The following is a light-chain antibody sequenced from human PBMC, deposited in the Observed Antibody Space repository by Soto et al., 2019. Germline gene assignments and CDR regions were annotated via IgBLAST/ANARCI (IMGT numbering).Light chain of an antibody. CDR2: DAS. V-gene: IGKV3-11*01. CDR1: QVVSSY. Sequence: TQSPSLLSASTGDRVTLACRVSQVVSSYLAWYQQKPGQAPGLLIYDASIRATGIPARFSGSGSGTDFTLTISSLEPEDLAVYYRQQGSKWPPTFGQGTRVE. CDR3: QQGSKWPPT. J-gene: IGKJ5*01.